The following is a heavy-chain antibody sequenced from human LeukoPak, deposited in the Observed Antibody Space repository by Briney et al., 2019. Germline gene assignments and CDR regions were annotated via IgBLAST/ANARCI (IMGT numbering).Heavy chain of an antibody. CDR3: ARGQSGYSYGYYFDD. CDR1: GGSMSSYY. J-gene: IGHJ4*02. V-gene: IGHV4-59*01. Sequence: PSETLSLTCTVSGGSMSSYYWSWIRQPPGKGLEWIGYIYYSGSTNYNPSLKSRVTISVDTSKNQWSLKLSSVTAADTAVYYCARGQSGYSYGYYFDDWGQGTLVTVSS. CDR2: IYYSGST. D-gene: IGHD5-18*01.